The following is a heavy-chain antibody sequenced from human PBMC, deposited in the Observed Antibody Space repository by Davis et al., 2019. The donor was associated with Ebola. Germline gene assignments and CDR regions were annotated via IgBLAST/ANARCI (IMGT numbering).Heavy chain of an antibody. J-gene: IGHJ4*02. V-gene: IGHV3-23*01. CDR1: GFTFSSYA. CDR3: AKGSSGWPFDY. D-gene: IGHD6-19*01. CDR2: ISGSGGST. Sequence: GESLKISCAASGFTFSSYAMSWVRQAPGKGLEWVSAISGSGGSTYYADSVKGRFTISRDNSKNTLYLQMNSLRAEDTAVYYCAKGSSGWPFDYWGQGTLVTVSS.